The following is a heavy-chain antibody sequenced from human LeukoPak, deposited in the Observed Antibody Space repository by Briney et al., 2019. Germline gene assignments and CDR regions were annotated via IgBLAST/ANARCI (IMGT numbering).Heavy chain of an antibody. CDR2: INPSGGST. Sequence: ASVKVSCKASGYTFTSYYMHWVRQAPGQGLEWMGIINPSGGSTSYAQKFQGRVTMTRDTSTSTVYMELSSLRSEDTAVYYCARNTRPKGVVVVPAAREGMDGWGQGTTVTVSS. J-gene: IGHJ6*02. D-gene: IGHD2-2*01. V-gene: IGHV1-46*01. CDR1: GYTFTSYY. CDR3: ARNTRPKGVVVVPAAREGMDG.